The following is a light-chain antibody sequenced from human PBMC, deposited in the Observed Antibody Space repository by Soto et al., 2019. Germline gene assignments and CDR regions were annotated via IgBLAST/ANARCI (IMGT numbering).Light chain of an antibody. Sequence: QSALTQPPSASGSPGQSVTISCTGTSSDVGGYNYVSWYQQHPGKAPKLMIYEVSKRPSGVPDRFSGSKYGNTASLTVSGLQAEDAAEYYCGSYAGSNTDWVFGGGTKLTVL. CDR1: SSDVGGYNY. V-gene: IGLV2-8*01. CDR3: GSYAGSNTDWV. J-gene: IGLJ3*02. CDR2: EVS.